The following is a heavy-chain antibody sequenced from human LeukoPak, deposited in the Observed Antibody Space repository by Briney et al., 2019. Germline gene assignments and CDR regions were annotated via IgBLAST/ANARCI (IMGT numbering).Heavy chain of an antibody. CDR2: INPNSGGT. V-gene: IGHV1-2*02. J-gene: IGHJ6*03. CDR3: AREMSLTMVRGEDYYYYYMDV. CDR1: RYTFTGYY. Sequence: ASVKVSCKASRYTFTGYYMHWVRQAPGQGLEWMGWINPNSGGTNYAQKFQGRVTMTRDTSISTAYMELSRLRSDDTAVYYCAREMSLTMVRGEDYYYYYMDVCGKGTTVTVSS. D-gene: IGHD3-10*01.